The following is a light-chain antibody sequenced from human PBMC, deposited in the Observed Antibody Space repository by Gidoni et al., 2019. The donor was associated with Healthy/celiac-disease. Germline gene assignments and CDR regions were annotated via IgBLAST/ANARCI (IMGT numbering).Light chain of an antibody. J-gene: IGKJ1*01. CDR2: AAS. Sequence: DIQMNQSPSAVPASVGDRVTITCRASQGINNWLSWYQQKPGKAPKLLIYAASSLQSGVPSWFSGSGCGTDSTLTISGLQPEDSATYFLRQANSFPRTFGQGTKVEIK. V-gene: IGKV1-12*01. CDR1: QGINNW. CDR3: RQANSFPRT.